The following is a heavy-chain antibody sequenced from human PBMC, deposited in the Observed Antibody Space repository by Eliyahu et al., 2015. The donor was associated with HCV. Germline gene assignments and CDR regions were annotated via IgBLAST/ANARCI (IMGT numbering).Heavy chain of an antibody. D-gene: IGHD3-22*01. CDR2: ISWNSGSI. Sequence: EVQLVESGGGLVQPGRSXXLSXAASXFXFXLXXLHWVRQAPGKGLEWVSGISWNSGSIGYADSVKGRFTISRDNAKNSLYLQMNSLRAEDTALYYCAKDYDSSGYYYGGNFVDYWGQGTLVTVSS. J-gene: IGHJ4*02. CDR1: XFXFXLXX. CDR3: AKDYDSSGYYYGGNFVDY. V-gene: IGHV3-9*01.